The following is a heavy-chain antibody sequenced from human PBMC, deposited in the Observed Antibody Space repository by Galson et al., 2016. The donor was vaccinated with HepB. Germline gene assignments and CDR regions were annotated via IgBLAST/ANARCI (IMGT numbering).Heavy chain of an antibody. D-gene: IGHD4-17*01. V-gene: IGHV4-30-2*01. CDR3: ARGLRSHDAFDI. CDR1: GDSISTGAYS. Sequence: TLSLTCAVSGDSISTGAYSWSWIRQPPGKGLEWIAYIYHSGSTFYNPFLKSQATISVDRSKSQFSLNLSSVTAADTAVYYCARGLRSHDAFDIWGLGTMVTVSS. J-gene: IGHJ3*02. CDR2: IYHSGST.